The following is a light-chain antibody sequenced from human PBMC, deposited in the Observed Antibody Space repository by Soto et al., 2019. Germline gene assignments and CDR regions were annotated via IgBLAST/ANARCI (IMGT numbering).Light chain of an antibody. Sequence: QSALTQPPSASGSPGQSVTISCTGTSSDVGGYDYVSWYQQHPGKAPKLMIYEVTIRPSGVSDRFSGSKSGNTAPLTVSGLQAEDEADYYCSSYTGGNPSYVFGTGTKLTVL. CDR1: SSDVGGYDY. CDR3: SSYTGGNPSYV. V-gene: IGLV2-8*01. CDR2: EVT. J-gene: IGLJ1*01.